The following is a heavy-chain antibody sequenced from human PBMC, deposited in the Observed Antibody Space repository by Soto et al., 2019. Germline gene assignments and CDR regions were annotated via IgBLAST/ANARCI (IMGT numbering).Heavy chain of an antibody. CDR1: GGSISSGNYY. Sequence: QVQLQESGPGLVKPSQTLSLTCTVSGGSISSGNYYWSWIRQPPGKGLEWIGFIPYSGTTHYSASLRSRVSISVDTSKNQFSLDLSSVTAADTAVYYCATMGTPVTGLYYFDYWGQGTLVTVSS. CDR2: IPYSGTT. V-gene: IGHV4-30-4*01. CDR3: ATMGTPVTGLYYFDY. J-gene: IGHJ4*02. D-gene: IGHD4-17*01.